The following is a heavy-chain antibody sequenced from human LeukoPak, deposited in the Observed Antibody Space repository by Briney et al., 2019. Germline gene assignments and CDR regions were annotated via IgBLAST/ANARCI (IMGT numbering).Heavy chain of an antibody. D-gene: IGHD3-10*01. CDR2: IYYSGST. V-gene: IGHV4-59*01. Sequence: SETLSLTCAVYGGSFSSYYWSWIRQPPGKGLEWIGYIYYSGSTNYNPSLKSRVTISVDTSKNQFSLKLSSVTAADTAVYYCARGVTMVRGVYWAFDIWGQGTMVTVSS. J-gene: IGHJ3*02. CDR3: ARGVTMVRGVYWAFDI. CDR1: GGSFSSYY.